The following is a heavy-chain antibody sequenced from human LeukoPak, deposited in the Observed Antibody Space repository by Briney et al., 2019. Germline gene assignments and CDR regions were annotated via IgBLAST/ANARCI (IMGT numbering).Heavy chain of an antibody. Sequence: PGGSPRLSCAASGFTFSSYWMSWVRQAPGKGLEWVANIKQDGSEKYYVDSVKGRFTISRDNAKNSLYLQMNSLRAEDTAVYYCARAGTNWNDVGEFDYWGQGTLVTVSP. CDR3: ARAGTNWNDVGEFDY. J-gene: IGHJ4*02. CDR2: IKQDGSEK. D-gene: IGHD1-1*01. CDR1: GFTFSSYW. V-gene: IGHV3-7*01.